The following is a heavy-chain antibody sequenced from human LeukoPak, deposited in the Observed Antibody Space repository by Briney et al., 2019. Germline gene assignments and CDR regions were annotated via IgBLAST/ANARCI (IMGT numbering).Heavy chain of an antibody. Sequence: GGSLRLPCAASGFTFSTYAMSWVRQAPGKGLEWVSAISSGGGVTYYADSVKGRFTISRDNSKNTLYLQMNSLRAEDTAVYYCAKNGGYCSSTSCYLGVIPDAFDIWGQGTMVTVSS. CDR3: AKNGGYCSSTSCYLGVIPDAFDI. CDR2: ISSGGGVT. V-gene: IGHV3-23*01. CDR1: GFTFSTYA. D-gene: IGHD2-2*01. J-gene: IGHJ3*02.